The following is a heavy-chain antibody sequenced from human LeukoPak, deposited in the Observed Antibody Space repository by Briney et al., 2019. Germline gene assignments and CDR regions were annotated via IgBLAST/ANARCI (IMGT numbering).Heavy chain of an antibody. D-gene: IGHD4-17*01. CDR3: AKSGDQVTVTKLDY. V-gene: IGHV3-23*01. Sequence: PGGSLRLSCAASGFTFSNYVMSWVRQGPGKGLEGFSGISGSGGSTFYAYSVKGRFTISRDNSKNTMYLEMNSLRAEDTALFYCAKSGDQVTVTKLDYWGQGTLVTVCS. CDR2: ISGSGGST. CDR1: GFTFSNYV. J-gene: IGHJ4*02.